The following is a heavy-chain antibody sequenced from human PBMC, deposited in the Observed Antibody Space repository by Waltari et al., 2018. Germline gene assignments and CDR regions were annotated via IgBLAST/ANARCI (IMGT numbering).Heavy chain of an antibody. D-gene: IGHD1-1*01. CDR2: RWYDGSNK. Sequence: QVQLVESGGGVVQPGRSLRLSCAASGFTFSSYGMHWVRQAPGKGLEWVAVRWYDGSNKFYADSVKGRFTISRDNSKNTLYLQMNSLRAEDTAVYYCASGLGYMDYWGQGTLVTVSS. CDR1: GFTFSSYG. CDR3: ASGLGYMDY. V-gene: IGHV3-33*01. J-gene: IGHJ4*02.